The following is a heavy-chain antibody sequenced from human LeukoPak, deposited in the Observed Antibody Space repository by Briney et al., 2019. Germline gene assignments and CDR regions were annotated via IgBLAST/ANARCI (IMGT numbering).Heavy chain of an antibody. CDR3: ARGLSGFWSGYPYYYYYMDV. CDR1: GYTFTSYG. V-gene: IGHV1-18*01. Sequence: ASVKVSCKASGYTFTSYGISWVRQAPGQGLEWMGWISAYNGNTNYAQKLQGRVTMTTDTSTSTAYMELRSLRSDDTAVYYCARGLSGFWSGYPYYYYYMDVWGKGTTVTVSS. D-gene: IGHD3-3*01. CDR2: ISAYNGNT. J-gene: IGHJ6*03.